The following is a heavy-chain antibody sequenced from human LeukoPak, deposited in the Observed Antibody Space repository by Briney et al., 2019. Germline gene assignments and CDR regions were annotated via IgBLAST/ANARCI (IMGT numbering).Heavy chain of an antibody. J-gene: IGHJ4*02. V-gene: IGHV4-61*01. D-gene: IGHD5-18*01. CDR2: IYYSGST. CDR1: GGSISTTSYY. Sequence: ASETLSLTCTVSGGSISTTSYYWSWIRQPPGKGLEWIGYIYYSGSTKYNPSLKSRVTISIDTSKSQFSLKLSSMTAADTAVYYCASAKGYPPHPDSWGQGTLVTVSS. CDR3: ASAKGYPPHPDS.